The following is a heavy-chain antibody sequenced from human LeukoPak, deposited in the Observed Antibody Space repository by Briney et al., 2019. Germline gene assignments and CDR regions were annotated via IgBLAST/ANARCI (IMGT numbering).Heavy chain of an antibody. CDR3: ARGRGSGWYGGYFDY. CDR1: GFTFSSYA. Sequence: GGSLRLSCAASGFTFSSYAMSWVRQAPGKGLEWVSVIYGGGSTYYADSVRGRFTISRDNSKNTLYLQMNSLRVEDTAVYYCARGRGSGWYGGYFDYWGQGTLVTVSS. CDR2: IYGGGST. V-gene: IGHV3-66*01. D-gene: IGHD6-19*01. J-gene: IGHJ4*02.